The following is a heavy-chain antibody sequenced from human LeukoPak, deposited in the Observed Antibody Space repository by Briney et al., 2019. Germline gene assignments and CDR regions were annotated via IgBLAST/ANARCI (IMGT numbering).Heavy chain of an antibody. CDR3: ASRIAAAGPMRGVGLDAFDI. J-gene: IGHJ3*02. CDR2: MNPNSGNT. CDR1: GYTFTSYD. Sequence: ASVKVSCKASGYTFTSYDINWVRQAAGQGLEWMGWMNPNSGNTGYAQKFQGRVTMTRNTSISTAYMELSSLRSEDTAVYYCASRIAAAGPMRGVGLDAFDIWGQGTMVTVSS. D-gene: IGHD6-13*01. V-gene: IGHV1-8*01.